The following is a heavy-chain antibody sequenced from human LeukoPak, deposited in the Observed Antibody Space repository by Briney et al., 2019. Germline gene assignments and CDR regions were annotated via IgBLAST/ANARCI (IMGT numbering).Heavy chain of an antibody. D-gene: IGHD6-13*01. CDR1: GFTVSSNY. V-gene: IGHV3-53*01. J-gene: IGHJ4*02. Sequence: GGSLRLSCAASGFTVSSNYMSWVRQAPGKGLEWVSVIYSGGSTYYADSVKGRFTISRDNSKNTLYLQMNSLRAEDTAVYYCARHSSSWQNFDYWAREPWSPSPQ. CDR3: ARHSSSWQNFDY. CDR2: IYSGGST.